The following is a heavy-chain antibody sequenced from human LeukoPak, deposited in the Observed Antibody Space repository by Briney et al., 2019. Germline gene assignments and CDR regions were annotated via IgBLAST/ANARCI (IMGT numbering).Heavy chain of an antibody. CDR3: ARDLGIDRFDC. Sequence: GSLRLSCAASGFTFSNYWMSWVRQAPGKGLEWVANIKQDGSEKYYMDSVKGRFTISRDNAKSSLYLQMNSLRAEDTAMYYCARDLGIDRFDCWGQGTLVTVSS. V-gene: IGHV3-7*01. CDR2: IKQDGSEK. CDR1: GFTFSNYW. J-gene: IGHJ4*02. D-gene: IGHD7-27*01.